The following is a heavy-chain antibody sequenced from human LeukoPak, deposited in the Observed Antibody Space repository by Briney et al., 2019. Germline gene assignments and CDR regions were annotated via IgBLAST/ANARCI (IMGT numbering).Heavy chain of an antibody. CDR1: GFTFSSYG. CDR3: AKTPWIRTYYYYYGMDD. J-gene: IGHJ6*02. D-gene: IGHD5-12*01. CDR2: ISYDGSNK. V-gene: IGHV3-30*18. Sequence: GGSLRLSCAASGFTFSSYGMHWVRQAPGKGLEWVAVISYDGSNKYYADSVKGRFTISRDNSKNTLYLQMNSLRAEDTAVYYCAKTPWIRTYYYYYGMDDWGQGTTVTVSS.